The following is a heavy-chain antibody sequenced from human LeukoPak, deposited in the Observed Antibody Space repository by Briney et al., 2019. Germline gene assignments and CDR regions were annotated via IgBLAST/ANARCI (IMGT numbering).Heavy chain of an antibody. CDR1: GYTFTSYG. Sequence: ASVKFSCKASGYTFTSYGISWVRQAPGQGLEWMGWISAYNGNTNYAQKLQGRVTMTTDTSTSTAYMELRSLRSDDTAVYYCARDDIVVVVAATRSLDYWGQGTLVTVSS. CDR3: ARDDIVVVVAATRSLDY. CDR2: ISAYNGNT. V-gene: IGHV1-18*01. J-gene: IGHJ4*02. D-gene: IGHD2-15*01.